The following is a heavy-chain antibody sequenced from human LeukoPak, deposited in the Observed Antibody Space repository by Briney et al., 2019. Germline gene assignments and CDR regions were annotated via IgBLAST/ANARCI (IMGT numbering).Heavy chain of an antibody. Sequence: GGSLRLSCAASGFTFSSFAMTWVRQAPGKGLEWVSGFDGNGPNTYYADSVKGRWTISRDNSRNTLYLEMNSLRAEDTAVYYCARGGYSYGLDEKEYYFDYWGQGTLVTVSS. V-gene: IGHV3-23*01. CDR3: ARGGYSYGLDEKEYYFDY. CDR1: GFTFSSFA. J-gene: IGHJ4*02. CDR2: FDGNGPNT. D-gene: IGHD5-18*01.